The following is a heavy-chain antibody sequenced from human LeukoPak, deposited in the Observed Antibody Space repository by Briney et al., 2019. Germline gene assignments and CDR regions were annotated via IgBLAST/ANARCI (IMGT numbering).Heavy chain of an antibody. J-gene: IGHJ4*02. Sequence: GGSLRLSCAASGFTFSRHWMTWVRQAPGKGLEWVANIKHDGSEKNYVDSVKGRFTISRDNAKNPLYLQMNSLRAEDTAVYYCATPLDYYDRSDSHQGGDWGQGTLFTVSS. CDR3: ATPLDYYDRSDSHQGGD. CDR2: IKHDGSEK. V-gene: IGHV3-7*03. CDR1: GFTFSRHW. D-gene: IGHD3-22*01.